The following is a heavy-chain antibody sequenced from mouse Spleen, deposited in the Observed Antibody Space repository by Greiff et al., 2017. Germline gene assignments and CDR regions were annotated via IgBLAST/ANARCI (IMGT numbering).Heavy chain of an antibody. CDR2: IYPGDGDT. CDR1: GYAFSSSW. Sequence: VKLQESGPELVKPGASVKISCKASGYAFSSSWMNWVKQRPGKGLEWIGRIYPGDGDTNYNGKFKGKATLTADKSSSTAYMQLSSLTSEDSAVYFCARSPLITTAPYAMDYWGQGTSVTVSS. V-gene: IGHV1-82*01. J-gene: IGHJ4*01. D-gene: IGHD1-2*01. CDR3: ARSPLITTAPYAMDY.